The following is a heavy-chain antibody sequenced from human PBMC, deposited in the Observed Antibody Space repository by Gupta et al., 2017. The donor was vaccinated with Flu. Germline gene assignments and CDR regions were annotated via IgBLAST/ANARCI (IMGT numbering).Heavy chain of an antibody. D-gene: IGHD6-19*01. CDR2: ISGSGGPAYTT. Sequence: WVRQAPGKVLECVSIISGSGGPAYTTDYADSVRGRFTFSRDSSNDTLYLQMHSLRAEDSALYYCAKLSEWGIVVAATTIDSWGQGTLVTVSS. CDR3: AKLSEWGIVVAATTIDS. V-gene: IGHV3-23*01. J-gene: IGHJ4*02.